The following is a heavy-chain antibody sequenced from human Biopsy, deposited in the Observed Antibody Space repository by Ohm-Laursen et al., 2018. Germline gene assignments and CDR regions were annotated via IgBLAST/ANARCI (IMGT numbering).Heavy chain of an antibody. CDR2: FSHTGTT. CDR3: ARGPYGDNAGAFDV. D-gene: IGHD4/OR15-4a*01. J-gene: IGHJ3*01. Sequence: TLSLTCAVDGGSFSGYDRTWIRQPPGKGLEWVGEFSHTGTTIYNPSLKSRLPISLDKSKNHFSLRLNSVTAADTATYFCARGPYGDNAGAFDVWGQGTVVTVSS. V-gene: IGHV4-34*01. CDR1: GGSFSGYD.